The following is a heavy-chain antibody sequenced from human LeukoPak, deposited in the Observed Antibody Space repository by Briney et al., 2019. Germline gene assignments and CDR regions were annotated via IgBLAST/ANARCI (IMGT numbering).Heavy chain of an antibody. V-gene: IGHV4-39*07. CDR2: IYYSGST. Sequence: KASETLSLTCTVSGGSISSSSYYWGWIRQPPGKGLEWIGSIYYSGSTYYNPSLKSRVTISLDTSKNQFSLKLRSVTAADTAVYYCAREWQYCSGGSCYSSGLDWGQGTLVTVSS. CDR1: GGSISSSSYY. CDR3: AREWQYCSGGSCYSSGLD. D-gene: IGHD2-15*01. J-gene: IGHJ4*02.